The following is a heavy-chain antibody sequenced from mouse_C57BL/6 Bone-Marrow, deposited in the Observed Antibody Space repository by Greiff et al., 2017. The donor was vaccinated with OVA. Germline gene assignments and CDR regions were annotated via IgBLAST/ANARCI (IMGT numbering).Heavy chain of an antibody. J-gene: IGHJ1*03. V-gene: IGHV1-52*01. CDR1: GYTFTSYW. D-gene: IGHD1-1*01. Sequence: QVQLKESGAELVRPGSSVKLSCKASGYTFTSYWMHWVKQRPIQGLEWIGNIDPSDSETHYNQKFKDKATLTVDKASSTAYMQLSSLTSEDSAVYYCARGGYYGSSPYWYFDVWGTGTTVTVSS. CDR2: IDPSDSET. CDR3: ARGGYYGSSPYWYFDV.